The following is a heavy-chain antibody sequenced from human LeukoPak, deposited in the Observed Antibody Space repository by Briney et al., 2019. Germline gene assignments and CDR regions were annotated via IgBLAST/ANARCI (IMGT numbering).Heavy chain of an antibody. CDR2: IHHSGST. Sequence: SETLSLTCTVSGYFISSGYYWGWIRQPPGKGLQWIGSIHHSGSTYYNPSLKSRVTISVDTPKNQFSLKLSSVTAADTAVYYCARTSSSGLVGGYYFDYWGQGTLVTVSS. CDR1: GYFISSGYY. J-gene: IGHJ4*02. V-gene: IGHV4-38-2*02. D-gene: IGHD6-19*01. CDR3: ARTSSSGLVGGYYFDY.